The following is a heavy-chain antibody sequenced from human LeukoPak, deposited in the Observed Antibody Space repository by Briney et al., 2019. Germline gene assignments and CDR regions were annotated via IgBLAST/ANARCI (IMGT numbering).Heavy chain of an antibody. J-gene: IGHJ6*02. D-gene: IGHD5-24*01. CDR2: IDRGGST. Sequence: GGTLRLSCAASGFSGSSNYMSWVRQAPGKGLEWVSIIDRGGSTYYADSVKGRFPISRDNSKSTLYLQMNSLRGEDTAVYYCASRDRGYYYGLDVWGQGTTVTVSS. V-gene: IGHV3-53*01. CDR3: ASRDRGYYYGLDV. CDR1: GFSGSSNY.